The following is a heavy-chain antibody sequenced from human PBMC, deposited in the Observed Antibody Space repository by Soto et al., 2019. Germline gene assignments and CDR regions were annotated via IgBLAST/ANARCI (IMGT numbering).Heavy chain of an antibody. J-gene: IGHJ6*02. D-gene: IGHD2-8*01. Sequence: QVQLVESGGGVVQPGRSLRLSCAASGFTFSSYAMHWVRQAPGKGLEWVAVISYDGSNKYYADSVKGRFTISRDNSKNTLYLQMNSLRAEDTAVYYCARRMDIVLMVYVAPPRDYYGMDVWGQGTTVTVSS. CDR1: GFTFSSYA. V-gene: IGHV3-30-3*01. CDR2: ISYDGSNK. CDR3: ARRMDIVLMVYVAPPRDYYGMDV.